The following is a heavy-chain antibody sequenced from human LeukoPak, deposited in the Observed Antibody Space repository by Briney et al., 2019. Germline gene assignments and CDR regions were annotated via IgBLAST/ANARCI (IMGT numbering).Heavy chain of an antibody. D-gene: IGHD3-22*01. CDR1: GGSISSYY. J-gene: IGHJ3*02. Sequence: SETLSLTCTVSGGSISSYYWSWIRQPAGKGLEWIGRISTSGSTNYNPSLKSRVTMSVDRSKNQFSLKLTSVTAADTAVYYCATGYYYDSSGYYLEAFDIWGQGTMVTVSS. V-gene: IGHV4-4*07. CDR2: ISTSGST. CDR3: ATGYYYDSSGYYLEAFDI.